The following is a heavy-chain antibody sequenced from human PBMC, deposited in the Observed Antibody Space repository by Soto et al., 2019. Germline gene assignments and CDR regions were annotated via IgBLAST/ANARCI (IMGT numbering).Heavy chain of an antibody. CDR1: GFTFSSYA. Sequence: PGGSLRLSCAASGFTFSSYAMSWVRQAPGKGLEWVSAISGSGGSTYYADSVKGRFTISRDNSKNTLYLQMNSLRAEDTAVYYCAKGPYSGSYWDLFYFDYWGQGTLVTVSS. CDR3: AKGPYSGSYWDLFYFDY. V-gene: IGHV3-23*01. D-gene: IGHD1-26*01. CDR2: ISGSGGST. J-gene: IGHJ4*02.